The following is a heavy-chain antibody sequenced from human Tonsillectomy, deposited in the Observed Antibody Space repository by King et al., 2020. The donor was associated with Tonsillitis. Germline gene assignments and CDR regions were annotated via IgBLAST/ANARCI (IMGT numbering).Heavy chain of an antibody. CDR2: INVDGSST. Sequence: VQLVESGGGSAQPGGSLRLSCGASGFTFSNYWMNWVRQAPGKGLVWVSRINVDGSSTRYADSVKGRFTISRDNAKNTLYLQMNSLRVEDTAVYYCARDDGDYEGIVFDVWGQGTMVTVSS. D-gene: IGHD4-17*01. J-gene: IGHJ3*01. V-gene: IGHV3-74*01. CDR3: ARDDGDYEGIVFDV. CDR1: GFTFSNYW.